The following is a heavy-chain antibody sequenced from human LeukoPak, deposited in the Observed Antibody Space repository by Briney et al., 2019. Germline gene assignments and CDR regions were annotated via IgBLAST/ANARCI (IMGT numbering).Heavy chain of an antibody. CDR1: GYTFTKYY. CDR2: INPSGGST. D-gene: IGHD3-10*01. Sequence: GASVKVSCKASGYTFTKYYMHWVRQAPGQGLEWMGMINPSGGSTDYAQKFQGRVTITRDTSTSTVYMELSSLRSEDTAMYYCARDKQGGLPLARGGYFHYWGQGTLVTVSS. J-gene: IGHJ4*02. CDR3: ARDKQGGLPLARGGYFHY. V-gene: IGHV1-46*01.